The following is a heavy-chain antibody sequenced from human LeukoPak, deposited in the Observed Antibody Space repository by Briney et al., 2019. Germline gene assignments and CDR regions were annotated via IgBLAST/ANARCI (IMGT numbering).Heavy chain of an antibody. Sequence: PSETLSLTCTVSGGSISSSSYYWSWIRQPPGKGLEWIGYIYYSGSTNYNPSLKSRVTISVDTSKNQFSLRLSSATAADTAVYYCARSLSSSWYFGAFDIWGQGTMVTVSS. J-gene: IGHJ3*02. CDR3: ARSLSSSWYFGAFDI. D-gene: IGHD6-13*01. CDR1: GGSISSSSYY. CDR2: IYYSGST. V-gene: IGHV4-61*01.